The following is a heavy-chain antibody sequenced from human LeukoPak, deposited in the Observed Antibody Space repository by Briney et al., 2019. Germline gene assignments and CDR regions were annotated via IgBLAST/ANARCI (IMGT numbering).Heavy chain of an antibody. Sequence: GGSLSLSWAASGITFSSYSMSWARQPPGKGLEWVSGISGSGGNTYYADSVKGRFTISRDNSENTLFLQMSSLRAEDTAVYYCAKAHQYSNTYFDYWGQGTLVTVSS. V-gene: IGHV3-23*01. CDR3: AKAHQYSNTYFDY. CDR2: ISGSGGNT. CDR1: GITFSSYS. J-gene: IGHJ4*02. D-gene: IGHD6-13*01.